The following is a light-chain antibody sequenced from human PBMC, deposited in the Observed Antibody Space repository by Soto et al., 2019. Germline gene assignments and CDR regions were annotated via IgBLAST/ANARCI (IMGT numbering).Light chain of an antibody. CDR3: QQSYSTPRT. Sequence: IHMTHSPSSLSASARNRGTITCRASQSISTYLNWYLQKPGKAPKVRISASSSWQRRVPARFRGSGSGTNFTLTICSLQPEDFATYYCQQSYSTPRTFGQGTKV. J-gene: IGKJ1*01. CDR1: QSISTY. CDR2: ASS. V-gene: IGKV1-39*01.